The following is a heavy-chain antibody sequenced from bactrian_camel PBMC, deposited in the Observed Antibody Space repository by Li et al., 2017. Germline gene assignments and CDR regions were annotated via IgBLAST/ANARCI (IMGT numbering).Heavy chain of an antibody. J-gene: IGHJ6*01. Sequence: QVQLVESGGGSVQAGGSLRLSCTASGYTFSSICMGWFRQAPGKERKVVSTIISDGSTYYTEPAKGRFTISQDNSNNTVVLQMNNLKPEDTAMYYCAKDHRTAAYSGGYYAATFGYWGQGTQVTVS. CDR2: IISDGST. CDR3: AKDHRTAAYSGGYYAATFGY. D-gene: IGHD2*01. CDR1: GYTFSSIC. V-gene: IGHV3S1*01.